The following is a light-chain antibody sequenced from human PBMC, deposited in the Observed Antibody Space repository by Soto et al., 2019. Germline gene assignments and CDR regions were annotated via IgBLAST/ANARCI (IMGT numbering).Light chain of an antibody. CDR1: SSNIGGNS. V-gene: IGLV1-51*01. CDR2: DDN. Sequence: QSVMTQPPSVSAAPGQKVTISGSGSSSNIGGNSVSWYQQLPGTAPKLLIYDDNKRPSGIPDRFSGSKSGTSATLGITGFQTGDEADYYCGSWDSSLRAYVFGTGTKVTVL. CDR3: GSWDSSLRAYV. J-gene: IGLJ1*01.